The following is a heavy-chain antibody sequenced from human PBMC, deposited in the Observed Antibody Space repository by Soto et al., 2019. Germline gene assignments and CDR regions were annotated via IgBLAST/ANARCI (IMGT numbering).Heavy chain of an antibody. V-gene: IGHV1-46*01. CDR2: INPSGGST. CDR1: GYTFTSYY. J-gene: IGHJ4*02. CDR3: ARGLRDCSGGSCYGNFFDY. D-gene: IGHD2-15*01. Sequence: GASVKVSCKASGYTFTSYYMHWVRQAPGQGLDWMGIINPSGGSTSYAQKFQGRVTMTRDTSTSTVYMELSSLRSEDTAVYYCARGLRDCSGGSCYGNFFDYWGQGTLVTVSS.